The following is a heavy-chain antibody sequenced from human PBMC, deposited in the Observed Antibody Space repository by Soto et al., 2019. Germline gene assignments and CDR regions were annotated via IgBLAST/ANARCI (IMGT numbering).Heavy chain of an antibody. J-gene: IGHJ5*02. CDR2: IYATGTT. V-gene: IGHV4-4*07. Sequence: QVQLQESGPGLVKPSETLSLTCTVSGASISGFYWSWIRKSAGKGLEWIGRIYATGTTDYNPALKSRVMMSVDTYTKQISLKLRSVTAADTAVYYCVRDGTKTLRDWFDPWGQGISVTVSS. CDR1: GASISGFY. CDR3: VRDGTKTLRDWFDP. D-gene: IGHD1-1*01.